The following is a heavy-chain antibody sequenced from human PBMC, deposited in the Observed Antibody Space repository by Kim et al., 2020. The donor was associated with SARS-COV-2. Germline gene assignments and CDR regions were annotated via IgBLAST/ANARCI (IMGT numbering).Heavy chain of an antibody. J-gene: IGHJ4*02. CDR2: INHSGST. V-gene: IGHV4-34*01. CDR3: ARGGDYVWGSYRINSLDY. D-gene: IGHD3-16*02. CDR1: GGSFSGYY. Sequence: SETLSLTCAVYGGSFSGYYWSWIRQPPGKGLEWIGEINHSGSTNYNPSLKSRVTISVDTSKNQFSLKLSSVTAADTAVYYCARGGDYVWGSYRINSLDYWGQGTLVTVSS.